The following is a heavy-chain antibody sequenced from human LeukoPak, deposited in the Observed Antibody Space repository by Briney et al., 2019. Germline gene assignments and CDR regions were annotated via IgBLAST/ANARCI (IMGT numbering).Heavy chain of an antibody. CDR1: GDSINSRSYY. V-gene: IGHV4-39*01. CDR2: TYYSGIT. Sequence: SETLSLTCTVSGDSINSRSYYWGWIRQPPGKGLEWSGSTYYSGITYYNPSLKSRVTISVDTSGNQFSLRLISVTAADTAVYYCARHFPHMDYSGWKQGWFDPWGQGTLVTVSS. J-gene: IGHJ5*02. D-gene: IGHD6-19*01. CDR3: ARHFPHMDYSGWKQGWFDP.